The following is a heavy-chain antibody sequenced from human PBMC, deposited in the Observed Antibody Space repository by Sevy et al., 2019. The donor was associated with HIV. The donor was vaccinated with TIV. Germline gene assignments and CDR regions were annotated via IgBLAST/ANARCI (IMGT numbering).Heavy chain of an antibody. Sequence: GGSLRLSCAASGFTFSSYSINWVRQAPAKGLEWVSSITGSGHSTFYTDSVKGRFTISRDNSNNTMYLHMNSLRAEDTAIYYCARGAHGYYYYMDVWGKGTTVTVSS. CDR3: ARGAHGYYYYMDV. V-gene: IGHV3-23*01. CDR2: ITGSGHST. CDR1: GFTFSSYS. J-gene: IGHJ6*03. D-gene: IGHD3-10*01.